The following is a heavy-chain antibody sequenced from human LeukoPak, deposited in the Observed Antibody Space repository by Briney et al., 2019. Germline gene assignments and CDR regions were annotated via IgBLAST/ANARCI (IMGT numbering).Heavy chain of an antibody. CDR2: VTGDGSST. CDR3: AKDRDTTGYEH. V-gene: IGHV3-43*02. D-gene: IGHD3-22*01. CDR1: GFTFEDYA. Sequence: GGSLRLSCAASGFTFEDYAMHWVRQAPGKGLEWVSFVTGDGSSTYYADSVKGRFTISRDNSKNSLYLQMNSLRIEDTALYYCAKDRDTTGYEHWGQGTLVAVSS. J-gene: IGHJ1*01.